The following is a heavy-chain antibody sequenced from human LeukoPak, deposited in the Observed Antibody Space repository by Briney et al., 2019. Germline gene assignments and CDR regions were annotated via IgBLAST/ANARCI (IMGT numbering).Heavy chain of an antibody. CDR3: ARSGYSSSFDY. D-gene: IGHD6-13*01. CDR2: ISYDGSNK. J-gene: IGHJ4*02. Sequence: GGSLRLSCAASGFTFSSYAMHWVRQAPGKGLEWVVVISYDGSNKYYADSVKGRFTISRDNSKNTLYLQMNSLRAEDTAVYYCARSGYSSSFDYWGQGTLVTVSS. V-gene: IGHV3-30*04. CDR1: GFTFSSYA.